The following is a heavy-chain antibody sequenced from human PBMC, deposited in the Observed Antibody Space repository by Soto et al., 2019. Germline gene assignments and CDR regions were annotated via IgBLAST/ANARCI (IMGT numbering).Heavy chain of an antibody. D-gene: IGHD3-22*01. V-gene: IGHV4-31*03. CDR3: ARDGSGYYYFDY. CDR1: GGSISSAAYY. J-gene: IGHJ4*02. Sequence: QVQLQESGPGLVKPSQTLSLTCTVSGGSISSAAYYWSWIRQPPGKGLEWIGYIYYSGRTYYNPSLKSRGTISVDTSKNQFSLKLSSVTAADTAVYYCARDGSGYYYFDYWGQGTLVTVFS. CDR2: IYYSGRT.